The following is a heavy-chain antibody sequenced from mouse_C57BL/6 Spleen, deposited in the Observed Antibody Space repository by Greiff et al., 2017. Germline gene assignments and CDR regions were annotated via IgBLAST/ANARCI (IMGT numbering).Heavy chain of an antibody. CDR2: IYPGSGST. CDR3: ARSEVLLRYVDLDV. J-gene: IGHJ1*03. D-gene: IGHD1-1*01. V-gene: IGHV1-55*01. Sequence: VQLQQPGAELVKPGASVKMSCKASGYTFTSYWITWVKQRPGQGLEWIGDIYPGSGSTNYNEKFKSKATLTVDTSSSTAYMQLSSLTSEDSAVXYCARSEVLLRYVDLDVWGTGTTVTVSS. CDR1: GYTFTSYW.